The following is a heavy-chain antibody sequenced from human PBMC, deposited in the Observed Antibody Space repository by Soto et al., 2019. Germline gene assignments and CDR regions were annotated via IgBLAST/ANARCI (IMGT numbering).Heavy chain of an antibody. CDR3: VRDRPGSQNLFDY. Sequence: GGSLRLCCAASGFTFSSDWMHWVRQAPGKGLVWVSRINTDGSGTSYADSVEGRFTISRDNAKNTVYLQMNSLRAEDTAVYYCVRDRPGSQNLFDYSGQGSLGT. CDR1: GFTFSSDW. J-gene: IGHJ4*02. CDR2: INTDGSGT. V-gene: IGHV3-74*01.